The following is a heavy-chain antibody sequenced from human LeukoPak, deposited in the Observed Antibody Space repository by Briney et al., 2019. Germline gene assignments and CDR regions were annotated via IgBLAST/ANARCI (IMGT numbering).Heavy chain of an antibody. D-gene: IGHD6-19*01. J-gene: IGHJ4*02. Sequence: VASVKVSCKASGGSFSSHAINWVRQAPGQGLEWMGGIIPIFGTANYAQKFQDRVTITAVESMSTVYMELSSLRSEDTAVYYCASTKSAVAGTSPFDYWGQGTLVTVSS. V-gene: IGHV1-69*13. CDR1: GGSFSSHA. CDR3: ASTKSAVAGTSPFDY. CDR2: IIPIFGTA.